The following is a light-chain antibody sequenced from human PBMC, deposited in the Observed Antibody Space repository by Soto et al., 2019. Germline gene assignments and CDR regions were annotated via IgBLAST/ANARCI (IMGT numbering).Light chain of an antibody. Sequence: QSALTQPASVSGSPGQSITISCTGTSSDVGNYNYVSWYQQHPGKAPKLMIYEVSNRPSGVSNRFSGSKSGNTASLTISGLQAEDEDDYYCSSYTTSSTLYVFGTGTKVTV. CDR2: EVS. CDR1: SSDVGNYNY. V-gene: IGLV2-14*01. CDR3: SSYTTSSTLYV. J-gene: IGLJ1*01.